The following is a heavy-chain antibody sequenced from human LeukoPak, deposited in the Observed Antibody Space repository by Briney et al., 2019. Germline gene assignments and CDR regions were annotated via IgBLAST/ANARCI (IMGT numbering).Heavy chain of an antibody. CDR1: GGSISSSSYY. CDR2: IYYSGST. Sequence: PSETLSLTCTVSGGSISSSSYYWGWIRQPPGRGLEWIGSIYYSGSTNYNPSLKSRVTISVDTSKNQFSLKLSSVTAADTAVYYCARGRDGSYRPHWFDPWGQGTLVTVSS. CDR3: ARGRDGSYRPHWFDP. J-gene: IGHJ5*02. D-gene: IGHD1-26*01. V-gene: IGHV4-39*07.